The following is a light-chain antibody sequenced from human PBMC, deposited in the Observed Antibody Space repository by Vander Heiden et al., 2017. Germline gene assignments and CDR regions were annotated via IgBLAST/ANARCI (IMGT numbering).Light chain of an antibody. V-gene: IGLV1-47*01. J-gene: IGLJ2*01. CDR2: KNN. Sequence: QSVLPQPPSASGPPGPSVTISCSRSSADLGRSSLYWQQQVPGPTPKLFTYKNNRRRSGVPDRFSASKSGTSAALAISGLRPEDEADYYCAAWDESRSGRVFGGGTKLTVL. CDR1: SADLGRSS. CDR3: AAWDESRSGRV.